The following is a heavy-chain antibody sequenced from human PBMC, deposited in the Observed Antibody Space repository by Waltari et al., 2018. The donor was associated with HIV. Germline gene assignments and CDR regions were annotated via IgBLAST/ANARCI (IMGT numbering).Heavy chain of an antibody. V-gene: IGHV3-74*01. CDR1: GSTFSRYW. CDR2: VNGDGSRT. CDR3: VRAHYDSSSLDP. D-gene: IGHD3-22*01. J-gene: IGHJ5*02. Sequence: EVQLVESGGGVVQPGGSLILSCATSGSTFSRYWLHGVRQAQGKGLVWVSRVNGDGSRTNYADSVKGRFTISRDNAKNTLYLQMDSLRAEDTAVYYCVRAHYDSSSLDPWGQGTLVTVSS.